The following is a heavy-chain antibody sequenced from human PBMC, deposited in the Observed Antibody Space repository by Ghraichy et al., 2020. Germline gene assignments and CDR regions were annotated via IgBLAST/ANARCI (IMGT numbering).Heavy chain of an antibody. J-gene: IGHJ4*02. V-gene: IGHV3-74*01. CDR1: GFTFSTYL. D-gene: IGHD3-16*01. CDR3: ARAPDYPDASDY. Sequence: GGSLRLSCAASGFTFSTYLMHWVRQAPGKGLVWVSRISSDGTTTSYPDSVEGRFTISRDNAKNTLYLQMNSLRAEDTAVYYCARAPDYPDASDYWGQGTLVTVS. CDR2: ISSDGTTT.